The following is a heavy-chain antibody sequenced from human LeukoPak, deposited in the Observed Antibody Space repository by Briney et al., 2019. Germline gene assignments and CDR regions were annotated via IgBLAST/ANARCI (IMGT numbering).Heavy chain of an antibody. J-gene: IGHJ6*03. Sequence: SETLSLTCAVSGGSISSSNWWSWVRQPPGKGLEWIGEIYHSGSTNYNPSLKSRVTISVDKSKNQFFLKLSSVTAADTAVYFCARNRETYYYYMDVWGKGTTVTVSS. V-gene: IGHV4-4*02. CDR1: GGSISSSNW. CDR2: IYHSGST. CDR3: ARNRETYYYYMDV. D-gene: IGHD5-24*01.